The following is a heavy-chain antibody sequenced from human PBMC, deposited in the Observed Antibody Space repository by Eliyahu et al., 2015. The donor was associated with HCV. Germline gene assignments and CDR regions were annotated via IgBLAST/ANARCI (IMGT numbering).Heavy chain of an antibody. D-gene: IGHD3-10*01. CDR3: ARQSLLLSVAGGDGSGDNYYALDV. V-gene: IGHV4-61*02. CDR2: FGAVGNS. CDR1: GDSISSLTAF. J-gene: IGHJ6*02. Sequence: QVQLQESGPGLVKPSQTLSLTCTVSGDSISSLTAFWTWIRQPAGKQLEWIGRFGAVGNSYNNPSLKDRVSISTDTSKNQFSLRLTSVTAADTAVYFCARQSLLLSVAGGDGSGDNYYALDVWGPGTTVTVSS.